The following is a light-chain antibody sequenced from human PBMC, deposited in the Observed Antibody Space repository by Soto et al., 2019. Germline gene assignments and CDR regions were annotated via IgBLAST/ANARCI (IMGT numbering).Light chain of an antibody. CDR3: SSYKSSSTLYV. J-gene: IGLJ1*01. Sequence: QSALTQPASVSGSPGQSITISCTGTSSDVGGYNYVSWYQQHPGKAPKLMIFEVSSRPSGVSYRFSGSKSGNTASLTISGLQAEDEADYYCSSYKSSSTLYVFGSGTKLTVL. CDR2: EVS. CDR1: SSDVGGYNY. V-gene: IGLV2-14*01.